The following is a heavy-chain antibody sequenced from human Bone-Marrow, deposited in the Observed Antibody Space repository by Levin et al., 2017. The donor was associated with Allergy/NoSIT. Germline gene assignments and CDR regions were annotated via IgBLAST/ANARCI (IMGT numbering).Heavy chain of an antibody. V-gene: IGHV4-34*01. CDR3: ARLGDCSGGTCFSWDN. D-gene: IGHD2-15*01. Sequence: GSLRLSCAVYGGSFSRYYWSWIRQSPGKGLEWIGEISHSGRTNSNPSLKSRVTMSLDTSKQQFSLRLTFVTAADTAVYYCARLGDCSGGTCFSWDNWGQGTLVTVSS. CDR2: ISHSGRT. CDR1: GGSFSRYY. J-gene: IGHJ4*02.